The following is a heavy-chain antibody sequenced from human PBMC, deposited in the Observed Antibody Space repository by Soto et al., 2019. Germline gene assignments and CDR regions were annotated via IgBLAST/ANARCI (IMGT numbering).Heavy chain of an antibody. D-gene: IGHD5-12*01. CDR3: ANRSMATLSFYY. Sequence: GGSLRLSCAASGFTFSSYAMRWVRQAPGKGLEWGSAISGSGGSTYYADYVKGRFTISRDNSKNTLNRQMNSLRTEDTAGYYCANRSMATLSFYYWGQGTLVTVSS. CDR2: ISGSGGST. V-gene: IGHV3-23*01. J-gene: IGHJ4*02. CDR1: GFTFSSYA.